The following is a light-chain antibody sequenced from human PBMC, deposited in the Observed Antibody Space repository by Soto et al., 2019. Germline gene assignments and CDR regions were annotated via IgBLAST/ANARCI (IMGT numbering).Light chain of an antibody. V-gene: IGKV3-20*01. Sequence: EIVLAQSPGTLSLSPGERATLSCRASQSVSSSYLAWYRQKPGQAPRLVIYGASNRATGIPDRFSASGSGTDFTLTISRLEPEDFAVYYCQQYSVSPLTFGQGTKVEVK. CDR3: QQYSVSPLT. CDR2: GAS. CDR1: QSVSSSY. J-gene: IGKJ1*01.